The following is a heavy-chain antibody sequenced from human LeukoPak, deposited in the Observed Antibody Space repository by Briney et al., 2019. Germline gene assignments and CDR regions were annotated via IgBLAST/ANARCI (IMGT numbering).Heavy chain of an antibody. Sequence: PSETLSLTCAVSGYSISSGYYWGWIRQPPGKGLEWIGSIYHSGSTYYNSSLKRRVTISVDTSKNQFPLKLSSVTAADTAVYYCARLTGGSFVFDYWGQGTLVTVSS. D-gene: IGHD1-26*01. V-gene: IGHV4-38-2*01. CDR1: GYSISSGYY. J-gene: IGHJ4*02. CDR3: ARLTGGSFVFDY. CDR2: IYHSGST.